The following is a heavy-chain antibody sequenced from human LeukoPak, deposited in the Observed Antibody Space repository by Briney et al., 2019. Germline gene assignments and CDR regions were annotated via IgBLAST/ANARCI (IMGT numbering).Heavy chain of an antibody. CDR2: IYYSGST. V-gene: IGHV4-59*01. Sequence: SETLSLTCAVYGGSLSGYYWSWIRQPPGKGLEWIGYIYYSGSTNYNPSLKSRVTIPVDTSKNQFSLKLSSVTAADTAVYYCARAPSVLRFLEWFYYYMDVWGKGTTVTVSS. CDR3: ARAPSVLRFLEWFYYYMDV. J-gene: IGHJ6*03. D-gene: IGHD3-3*01. CDR1: GGSLSGYY.